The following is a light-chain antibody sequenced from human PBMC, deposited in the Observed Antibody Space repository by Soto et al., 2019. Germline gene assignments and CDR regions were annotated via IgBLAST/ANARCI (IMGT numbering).Light chain of an antibody. CDR2: EVS. J-gene: IGLJ1*01. Sequence: QSALTQPASVSGSPGQSITISCTGTSSDVGGYAYVSWYQHHPGKAPKLLIYEVSQRPSKFSNRFSGSKSGNTASLTISGLQAEDEADYYCSSYTSSNTLVFGTGTQLTVL. CDR3: SSYTSSNTLV. CDR1: SSDVGGYAY. V-gene: IGLV2-14*01.